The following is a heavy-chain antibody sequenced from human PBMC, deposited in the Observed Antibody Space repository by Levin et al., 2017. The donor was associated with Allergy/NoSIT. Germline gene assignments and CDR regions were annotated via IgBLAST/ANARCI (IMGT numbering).Heavy chain of an antibody. J-gene: IGHJ4*02. CDR3: ATLGYCSSTTCRRYFDC. V-gene: IGHV3-23*01. CDR2: ISGSGGST. Sequence: LSLTCAASGFTFSSYAMSWVRQAPGKGLEWVSAISGSGGSTYYADSVKGRFTISRDNSKNTLYLQMKSLRAGDTAVYYCATLGYCSSTTCRRYFDCWGQGTLVTVSS. D-gene: IGHD2-2*01. CDR1: GFTFSSYA.